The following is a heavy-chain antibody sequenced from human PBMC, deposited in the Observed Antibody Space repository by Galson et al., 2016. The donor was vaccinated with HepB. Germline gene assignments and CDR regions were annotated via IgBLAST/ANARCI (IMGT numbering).Heavy chain of an antibody. CDR1: GFTLASYG. D-gene: IGHD1-20*01. CDR3: TRLSYNWGFDH. CDR2: ISSGGSTK. J-gene: IGHJ5*02. Sequence: SPRPSCGVSGFTLASYGMTWVRQAPGKAPEWISYISSGGSTKYYADSVMGRFTISRDDDKNSLHLQMTSLRDEDTAVYYCTRLSYNWGFDHWGQGTLVTVSS. V-gene: IGHV3-48*02.